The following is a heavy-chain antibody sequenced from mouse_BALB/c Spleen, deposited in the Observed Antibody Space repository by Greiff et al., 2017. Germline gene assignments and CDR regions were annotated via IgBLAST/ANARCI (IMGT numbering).Heavy chain of an antibody. CDR1: GYTFTSYW. CDR3: TRALYYGNYLFAY. J-gene: IGHJ3*01. V-gene: IGHV1-69*02. D-gene: IGHD2-1*01. Sequence: QVQLKQPGAELVRPGASVKLSCKASGYTFTSYWINWVKQRPGQGLEWIGNIYPSDSYTNYNQKFKDKATLTVDKSAGTAYMQLSSPTSEDSAVYYCTRALYYGNYLFAYWGQGTLVTVSA. CDR2: IYPSDSYT.